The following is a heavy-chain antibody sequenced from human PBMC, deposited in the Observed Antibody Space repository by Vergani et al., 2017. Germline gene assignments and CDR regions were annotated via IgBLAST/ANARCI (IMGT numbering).Heavy chain of an antibody. CDR2: IYYSGST. D-gene: IGHD3-22*01. CDR3: ARDAHDSSGYYFTDVFDS. V-gene: IGHV4-59*01. Sequence: QVQLQESGPGLVKPLETLSLTCTVPGGSISSYYWSWIRQPPGKGLEWLGYIYYSGSTNYNPPLKSRVTISVDTSKNQFSLMLSSVTAADTAGYYCARDAHDSSGYYFTDVFDSWGQGTMVTVSS. J-gene: IGHJ3*02. CDR1: GGSISSYY.